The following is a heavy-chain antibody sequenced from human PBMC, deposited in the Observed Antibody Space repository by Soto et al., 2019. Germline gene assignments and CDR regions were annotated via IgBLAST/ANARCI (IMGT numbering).Heavy chain of an antibody. J-gene: IGHJ3*02. CDR3: ARDSRTAKWSGYYFDAFDI. V-gene: IGHV1-69*13. CDR1: GGTFSSYA. CDR2: IIPIFGTA. D-gene: IGHD3-3*01. Sequence: SVKVSCKASGGTFSSYAISWVRQAPGQGLEWMGGIIPIFGTANYAQKFQGRVTITADESTSTAYMELSSLRSEDTAVYYCARDSRTAKWSGYYFDAFDIWGQGTMVTVSS.